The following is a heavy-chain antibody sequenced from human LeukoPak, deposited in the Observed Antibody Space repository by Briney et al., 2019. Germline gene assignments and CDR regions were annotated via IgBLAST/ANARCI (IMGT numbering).Heavy chain of an antibody. CDR2: IRYDGSNK. CDR3: ARLKTGYNFWNVFDY. V-gene: IGHV3-30*02. D-gene: IGHD3-3*01. CDR1: GFTFSSYW. Sequence: PGGTLRLSCAASGFTFSSYWMSWVRHPPGKGLERVAFIRYDGSNKYYADSVRGRFTISRDNSKNTLYLQMNSLRAEDTAVYYCARLKTGYNFWNVFDYWGQGTLVTVSS. J-gene: IGHJ4*02.